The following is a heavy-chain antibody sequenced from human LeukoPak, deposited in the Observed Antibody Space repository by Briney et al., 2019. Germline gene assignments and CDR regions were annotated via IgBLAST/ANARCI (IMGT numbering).Heavy chain of an antibody. CDR2: ISYDGGNK. J-gene: IGHJ6*02. D-gene: IGHD3-22*01. V-gene: IGHV3-30*18. Sequence: GGSLRLSCAASGFTFSSYGMHWVRQAPGKGLEWVAVISYDGGNKYYADSVKGRFTISRDNSKNTLDLQMNSLRGEDTAVYYCAKENFYRVVMANYGMDVWGQGTTVTVSS. CDR3: AKENFYRVVMANYGMDV. CDR1: GFTFSSYG.